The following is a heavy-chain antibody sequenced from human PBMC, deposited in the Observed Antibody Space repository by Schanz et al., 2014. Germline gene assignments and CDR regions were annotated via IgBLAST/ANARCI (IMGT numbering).Heavy chain of an antibody. V-gene: IGHV3-53*01. CDR3: AKEFSSSWWYGMDV. J-gene: IGHJ6*02. Sequence: EVQLVESGGGLIQPGGSLRLSCAASGFTVSSNYMSWVRQAPGKGLEWVAVYSGGSTFYTDSVKGRFTISRDNSKNTLYLRMNSLRAEDTAVYYCAKEFSSSWWYGMDVWGQGTTVTVSS. D-gene: IGHD6-13*01. CDR1: GFTVSSNY. CDR2: YSGGST.